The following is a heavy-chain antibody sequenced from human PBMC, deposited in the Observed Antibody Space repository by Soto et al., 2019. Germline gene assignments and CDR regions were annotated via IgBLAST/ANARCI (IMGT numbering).Heavy chain of an antibody. CDR1: GGSVSSGNYY. CDR2: IYYSGST. Sequence: LETLSLTCTVSGGSVSSGNYYWSLIRQPPWKGLEWIGYIYYSGSTNYNPSLKSRVTILVDTSKNQFSLKVISVTAADTAVYYCARGRRYYEDKTGPFYLEHWGQGTLDTVSS. CDR3: ARGRRYYEDKTGPFYLEH. J-gene: IGHJ4*02. V-gene: IGHV4-61*01. D-gene: IGHD3-3*01.